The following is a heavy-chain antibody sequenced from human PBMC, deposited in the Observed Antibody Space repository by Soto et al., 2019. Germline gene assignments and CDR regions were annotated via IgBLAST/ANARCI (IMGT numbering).Heavy chain of an antibody. CDR3: ARGGGVGVAGSAAFDM. D-gene: IGHD3-3*01. Sequence: QLHLVQSGAVVKKPGASVTVSCSASGYPVTAYYMHWVRQAPGRGLEWMGGINPATGAAKYTQTFQGRVTMTRDTSKSTVFMDVGGLASEDTAVFYCARGGGVGVAGSAAFDMWGQGTLVTVSS. J-gene: IGHJ3*02. CDR2: INPATGAA. CDR1: GYPVTAYY. V-gene: IGHV1-2*02.